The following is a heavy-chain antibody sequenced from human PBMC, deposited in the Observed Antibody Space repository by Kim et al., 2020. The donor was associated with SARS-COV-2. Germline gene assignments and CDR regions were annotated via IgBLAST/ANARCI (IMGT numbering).Heavy chain of an antibody. V-gene: IGHV3-23*01. CDR3: ARDHSGYYYFDY. CDR1: GFTFSIYA. J-gene: IGHJ4*02. D-gene: IGHD5-12*01. CDR2: MSGSTEST. Sequence: GGSLRLFCAASGFTFSIYAMAWVRQAPGKGLEWVSGMSGSTESTYYAKSVRGRFTISRDNSKNTLYLQMNSLTAEDTAVYYCARDHSGYYYFDYWGQGTL.